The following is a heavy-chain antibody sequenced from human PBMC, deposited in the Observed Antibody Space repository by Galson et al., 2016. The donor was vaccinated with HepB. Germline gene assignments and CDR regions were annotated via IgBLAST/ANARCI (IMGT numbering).Heavy chain of an antibody. Sequence: SVKVSCKASGGTFSGASIAWVRQAPGQGLEWMGGVIPMLDTTNYAQKFRGRVRITADEATRTTSLELTSLRPDDTAKYYCARGGDATEFYYLGMAVWGQGTTVIVSS. J-gene: IGHJ6*02. CDR2: VIPMLDTT. CDR3: ARGGDATEFYYLGMAV. D-gene: IGHD2-2*01. CDR1: GGTFSGAS. V-gene: IGHV1-69*13.